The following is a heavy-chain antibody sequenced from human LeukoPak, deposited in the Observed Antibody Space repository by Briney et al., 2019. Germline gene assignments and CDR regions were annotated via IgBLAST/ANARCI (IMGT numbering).Heavy chain of an antibody. J-gene: IGHJ4*02. V-gene: IGHV1-24*01. CDR2: FDPEDDET. D-gene: IGHD2/OR15-2a*01. CDR3: ATGTRDILLR. Sequence: ASVKGSCKVSGYTLTELSMHGVRQAPGKGLEWMRGFDPEDDETIYAHKFQGRITMSKDTSTDTAYMELSSLRSEDTAVYYCATGTRDILLRWGQGTLVTVSS. CDR1: GYTLTELS.